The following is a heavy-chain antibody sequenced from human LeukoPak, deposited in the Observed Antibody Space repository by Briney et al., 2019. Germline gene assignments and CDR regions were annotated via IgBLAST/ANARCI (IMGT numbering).Heavy chain of an antibody. J-gene: IGHJ5*02. CDR1: GGSISSYY. CDR3: ARGYSNSGSYVGWFDP. V-gene: IGHV4-4*07. Sequence: SETLSLTCTVSGGSISSYYWSWIRQPAGKGLEWVGRIYTSGSTNYNPSLKSRVTMSVDTSKNQFSLKLSSVTDADTAVYYCARGYSNSGSYVGWFDPWGQGTLVTVSS. CDR2: IYTSGST. D-gene: IGHD1-26*01.